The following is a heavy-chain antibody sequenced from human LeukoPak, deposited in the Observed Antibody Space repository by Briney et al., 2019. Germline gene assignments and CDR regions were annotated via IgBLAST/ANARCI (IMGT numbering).Heavy chain of an antibody. Sequence: PGRSLRLSCAASGFTASSNYMSWVRQAPGKGLEWLSAIYSDDRTYYADSVKGRFTISRHTSKKTLYLQMNSLRAEDTAVYYCARDEAGDLGAFDIWGQGTMVTVSS. CDR3: ARDEAGDLGAFDI. CDR1: GFTASSNY. V-gene: IGHV3-53*04. J-gene: IGHJ3*02. CDR2: IYSDDRT. D-gene: IGHD3-16*01.